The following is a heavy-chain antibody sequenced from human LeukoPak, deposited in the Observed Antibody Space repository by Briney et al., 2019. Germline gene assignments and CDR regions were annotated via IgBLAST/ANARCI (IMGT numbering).Heavy chain of an antibody. D-gene: IGHD3-22*01. Sequence: SGGSLRLSCAASGFTFSSYEMNWVRQAPGKGLEWVSYISSSGSTIYYADSVKGRFTISRDNSKNTLYLQMNSLRAEDTAVYYCAKDLAASIVVVITTPFDYWGQGTLVTVSS. CDR1: GFTFSSYE. CDR3: AKDLAASIVVVITTPFDY. V-gene: IGHV3-48*03. CDR2: ISSSGSTI. J-gene: IGHJ4*02.